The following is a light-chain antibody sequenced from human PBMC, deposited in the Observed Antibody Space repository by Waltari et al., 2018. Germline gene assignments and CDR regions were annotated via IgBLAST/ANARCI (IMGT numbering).Light chain of an antibody. CDR1: NSNIGSNE. Sequence: QSELTQPPSASGTAGQTVPVSCSGDNSNIGSNEISWYQQFPGTAPQLLIYSDHQRPSGVPDRFSGSKSGTSASLTISGLQSEDEATYYCATWDDSLNGPVFGGGTKLTVL. V-gene: IGLV1-44*01. CDR2: SDH. J-gene: IGLJ3*02. CDR3: ATWDDSLNGPV.